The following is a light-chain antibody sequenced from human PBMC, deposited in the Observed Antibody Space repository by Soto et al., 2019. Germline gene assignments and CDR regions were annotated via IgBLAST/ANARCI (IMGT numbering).Light chain of an antibody. J-gene: IGLJ1*01. CDR3: CSLTTSHTYV. V-gene: IGLV2-14*01. Sequence: QSVLTQPASVSGSPGQSITISCAGTSSDIGGYNYVSWYQQHPGKAPKVMIYHVTYRPSGVSNRYSGSKSGNSASLTISGLQADDEADYYCCSLTTSHTYVFGSGTKVTVL. CDR1: SSDIGGYNY. CDR2: HVT.